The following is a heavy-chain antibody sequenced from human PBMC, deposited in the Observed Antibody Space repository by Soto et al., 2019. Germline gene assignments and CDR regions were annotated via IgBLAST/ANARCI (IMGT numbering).Heavy chain of an antibody. J-gene: IGHJ4*02. V-gene: IGHV3-23*01. CDR2: INNSGGTT. Sequence: EVQLLESGGGLVQPGGSLRLSCVASGFTFSSYAMSWVRQAPGKGLEWVSGINNSGGTTHYADSVKGRFTISRDNSKPPLYMQMNSMRDEDTAIYYCAKGLLCSSYVGAVFDYWGQGTLVTVSS. CDR3: AKGLLCSSYVGAVFDY. CDR1: GFTFSSYA. D-gene: IGHD3-16*01.